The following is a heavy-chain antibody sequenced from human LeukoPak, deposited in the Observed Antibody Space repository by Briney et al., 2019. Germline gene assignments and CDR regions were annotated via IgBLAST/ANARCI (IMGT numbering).Heavy chain of an antibody. V-gene: IGHV4-4*07. Sequence: PSETLSLTCAVSGVSISGYYWSWIRQPAGKGLEWIGRMYISGITNYNPSLKSRATMSVDTSKNQFSLKLSSVTAADTAVYYCARQTQTPEPLGYCSGGSCPPELYYYGMDVWGQGTTVTVSS. J-gene: IGHJ6*02. CDR3: ARQTQTPEPLGYCSGGSCPPELYYYGMDV. D-gene: IGHD2-15*01. CDR2: MYISGIT. CDR1: GVSISGYY.